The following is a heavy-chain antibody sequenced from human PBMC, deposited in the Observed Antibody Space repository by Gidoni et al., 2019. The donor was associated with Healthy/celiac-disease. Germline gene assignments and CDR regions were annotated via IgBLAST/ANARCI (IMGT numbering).Heavy chain of an antibody. CDR1: GFPFSSHS. CDR2: ISSSSSTI. Sequence: EVQLVESGGGLVQPGGSLRLSCAASGFPFSSHSMNWVRQDPGKGLEGVSYISSSSSTIYYADSVKGRFTISRDNAKNSLYLQMNSLRDEDTAVYYCARARDGYGDYSDYWGQGTLVTVSS. V-gene: IGHV3-48*02. CDR3: ARARDGYGDYSDY. D-gene: IGHD4-17*01. J-gene: IGHJ4*02.